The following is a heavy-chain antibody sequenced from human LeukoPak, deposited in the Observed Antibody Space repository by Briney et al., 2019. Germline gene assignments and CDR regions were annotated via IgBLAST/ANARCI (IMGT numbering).Heavy chain of an antibody. D-gene: IGHD6-13*01. V-gene: IGHV1-69*06. CDR3: ARGRSSSWYDHYAFDI. CDR2: IIPIFGTA. Sequence: GASVKVSCKASGGTFSSYAISWVRQAPGQGLEWMGGIIPIFGTANYAQKFQGRVTITADKSTSAAYMELSSLRSEDTAVYYCARGRSSSWYDHYAFDIWGQGTMVTVSS. CDR1: GGTFSSYA. J-gene: IGHJ3*02.